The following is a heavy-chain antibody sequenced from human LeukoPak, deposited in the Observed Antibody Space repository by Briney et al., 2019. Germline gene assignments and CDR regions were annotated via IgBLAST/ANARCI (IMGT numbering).Heavy chain of an antibody. CDR2: MNPNSGNT. Sequence: GGSLRLSCAASGFTFTSYAMHWVRQAPGQRLEWMGWMNPNSGNTGYAQKFQGRVTMTRNTSISTAYMELSSLRSEDTAVYYCARWAVRGVIRRDYWGQGTLVTVSS. CDR3: ARWAVRGVIRRDY. V-gene: IGHV1-8*02. CDR1: GFTFTSYA. J-gene: IGHJ4*02. D-gene: IGHD1-1*01.